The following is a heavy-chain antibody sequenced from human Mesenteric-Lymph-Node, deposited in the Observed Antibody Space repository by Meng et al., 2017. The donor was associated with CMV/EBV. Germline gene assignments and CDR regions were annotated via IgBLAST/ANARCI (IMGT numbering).Heavy chain of an antibody. V-gene: IGHV3-21*01. CDR2: ISSSSNYL. J-gene: IGHJ6*02. Sequence: GKSLKISCAASGFTVNRNYMNWVRQAPGKGLEWVSSISSSSNYLYYADSVNGRFTISRDNAKNSLYLQMNSLRTEDTAVYYCAREGAYYDNLERGYGLDVWGQGTTVTVSS. D-gene: IGHD3-22*01. CDR3: AREGAYYDNLERGYGLDV. CDR1: GFTVNRNY.